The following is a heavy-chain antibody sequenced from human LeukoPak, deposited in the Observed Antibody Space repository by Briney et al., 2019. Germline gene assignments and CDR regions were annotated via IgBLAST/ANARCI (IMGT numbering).Heavy chain of an antibody. D-gene: IGHD3-10*01. V-gene: IGHV3-23*01. CDR3: AAKILGSAPFDF. Sequence: GGSLRLSCAASGFTFSTYGMAWVRQVPVNRLEWVSSIGATGGLISYADSVKGRFTVSSSEKTFYLQMNSLRAEDTAVYFCAAKILGSAPFDFWGQGTLVTVSA. J-gene: IGHJ4*02. CDR1: GFTFSTYG. CDR2: IGATGGLI.